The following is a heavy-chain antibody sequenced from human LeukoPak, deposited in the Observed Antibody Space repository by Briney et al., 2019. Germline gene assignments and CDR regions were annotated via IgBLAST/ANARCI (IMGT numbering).Heavy chain of an antibody. CDR2: IYYSGST. CDR3: ARLRRDSCSWTYYFDY. J-gene: IGHJ4*02. CDR1: GGSISSYY. D-gene: IGHD6-13*01. V-gene: IGHV4-59*08. Sequence: SETLSLTCTVSGGSISSYYWSWIRKPPGKGLEWIGYIYYSGSTNDNPSLNSRLTISVDTPKNQCSLKLSSVTAADTAVYYCARLRRDSCSWTYYFDYWGQGTLVTVSS.